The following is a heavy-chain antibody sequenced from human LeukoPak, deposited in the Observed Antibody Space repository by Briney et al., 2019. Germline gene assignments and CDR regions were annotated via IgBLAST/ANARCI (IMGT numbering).Heavy chain of an antibody. Sequence: PGGSLRLSCAASGLTFSSYWMHWVRHAPGKGLVWVSRINSDGSSTSYADSVKGRFTISRDNAKNTLYLQMNSLRAEDTAVYYCARDQGWSNWFDPWGQGTLVTVSS. J-gene: IGHJ5*02. V-gene: IGHV3-74*01. CDR2: INSDGSST. CDR1: GLTFSSYW. CDR3: ARDQGWSNWFDP. D-gene: IGHD2-15*01.